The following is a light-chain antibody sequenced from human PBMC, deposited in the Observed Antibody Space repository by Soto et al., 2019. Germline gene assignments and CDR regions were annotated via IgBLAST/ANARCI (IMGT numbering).Light chain of an antibody. Sequence: EIVLTQSPGTLSLSLGERATLSCRASQSVTSRDLAWYQQKPGQAPRLLIYGASIRATGIPDRFSGSGSGTDFTLTISRLEPEDFAGYYCQQYGSSPLWTFGQGAKVEIK. V-gene: IGKV3-20*01. CDR2: GAS. CDR3: QQYGSSPLWT. J-gene: IGKJ1*01. CDR1: QSVTSRD.